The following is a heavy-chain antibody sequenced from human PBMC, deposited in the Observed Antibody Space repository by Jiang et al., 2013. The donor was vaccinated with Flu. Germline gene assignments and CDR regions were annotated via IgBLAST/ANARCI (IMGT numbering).Heavy chain of an antibody. D-gene: IGHD4-11*01. J-gene: IGHJ2*01. Sequence: ALIYWDNDKRYSPSLKSRFTITKDTSKNQVVLTMTNMDPVDTATYYCAQGMTTKTFFDLWGRGTLVTVSS. CDR3: AQGMTTKTFFDL. V-gene: IGHV2-5*02. CDR2: IYWDNDK.